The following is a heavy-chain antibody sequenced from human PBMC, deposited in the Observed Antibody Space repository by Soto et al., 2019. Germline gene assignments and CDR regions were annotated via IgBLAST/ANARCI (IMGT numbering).Heavy chain of an antibody. D-gene: IGHD6-19*01. V-gene: IGHV1-3*01. CDR1: GFTNTNYS. CDR2: INAGNGNT. Sequence: APVKASCKAPGFTNTNYSIHWAPQSPGQGLEWMGWINAGNGNTKYSQNFQGRVTITRDTSARTAYLELSSLRSEDTAVYFCARSDMTVAAAFNIWGQGTKVTVSS. CDR3: ARSDMTVAAAFNI. J-gene: IGHJ3*02.